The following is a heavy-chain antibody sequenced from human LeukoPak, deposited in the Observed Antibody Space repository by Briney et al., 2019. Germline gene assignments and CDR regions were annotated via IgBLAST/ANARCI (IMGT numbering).Heavy chain of an antibody. CDR2: IYYSGST. CDR1: GGSISSYY. Sequence: SETLSLTCTVSGGSISSYYWSWIRQPPGKGLEWIGYIYYSGSTNYDPSLKSRVTISVDTSKNQFSLKLSSVTAADTAVYYCARKNSSASVDYWGQGTLVTVSS. V-gene: IGHV4-59*12. J-gene: IGHJ4*02. D-gene: IGHD6-19*01. CDR3: ARKNSSASVDY.